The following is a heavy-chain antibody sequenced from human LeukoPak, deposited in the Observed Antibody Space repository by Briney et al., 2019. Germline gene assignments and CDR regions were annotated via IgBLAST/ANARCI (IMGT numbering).Heavy chain of an antibody. V-gene: IGHV1-69*13. CDR3: ARGGLYCSSTSCSYFFDY. J-gene: IGHJ4*02. Sequence: SVKVSCKASGGTFSSYAISWVRQAPGQGLEWMGGIIPIFGTANYAQKFQGRVTITADEPTSTAYMELSSLRSEDTAVYYCARGGLYCSSTSCSYFFDYWGQGTLVTVSS. CDR1: GGTFSSYA. CDR2: IIPIFGTA. D-gene: IGHD2-2*01.